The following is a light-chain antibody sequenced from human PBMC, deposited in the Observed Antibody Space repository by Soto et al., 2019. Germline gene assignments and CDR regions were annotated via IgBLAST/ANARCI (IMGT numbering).Light chain of an antibody. CDR3: QQSYTTPIT. V-gene: IGKV1-39*01. J-gene: IGKJ4*01. Sequence: DIQMTQSPSSLSASVGDSVTITCRASQSISRYLNWYQQKPGKVPKFLIYTASSLQSGVPPRFSGSGSGTDFTLTISSLQPEDFATYYCQQSYTTPITFGGGTKVEIK. CDR2: TAS. CDR1: QSISRY.